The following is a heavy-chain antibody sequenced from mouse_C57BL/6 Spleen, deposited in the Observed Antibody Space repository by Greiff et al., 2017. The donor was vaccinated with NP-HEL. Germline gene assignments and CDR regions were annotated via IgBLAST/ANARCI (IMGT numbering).Heavy chain of an antibody. J-gene: IGHJ1*03. CDR3: ARARRYYGSSPYWYFDV. CDR1: GFTFSSYA. D-gene: IGHD1-1*01. Sequence: EVQLVESGGGLVKPGGSLKLSCAASGFTFSSYAMSWVRQTPEKRLEWVATISDGGSYTYYPDNVKGRFTISRDNAKNNLYLQMSHLKSEDTAMYYCARARRYYGSSPYWYFDVWGTGTTVTVSS. V-gene: IGHV5-4*01. CDR2: ISDGGSYT.